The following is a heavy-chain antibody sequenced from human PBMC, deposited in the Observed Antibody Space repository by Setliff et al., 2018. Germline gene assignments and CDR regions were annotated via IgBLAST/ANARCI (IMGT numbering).Heavy chain of an antibody. CDR1: DFSVGSVYY. J-gene: IGHJ2*01. D-gene: IGHD2-2*01. CDR3: ARTSTGRYFDL. CDR2: IYYSGTT. Sequence: SETLSLTCAVSDFSVGSVYYWGWIRQPPGRGLEWIANIYYSGTTHYSPSFESRVTMSVDTSKNQFSLNLSSVTAADTALYYCARTSTGRYFDLWGCGTLVTVSS. V-gene: IGHV4-38-2*01.